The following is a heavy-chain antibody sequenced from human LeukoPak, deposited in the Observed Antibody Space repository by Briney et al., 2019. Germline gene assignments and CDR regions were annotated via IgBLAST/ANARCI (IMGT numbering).Heavy chain of an antibody. CDR3: ARASLRRPATAIQYYYYGMDV. V-gene: IGHV1-69*01. D-gene: IGHD2-2*02. CDR1: GGTFSSYA. Sequence: SVKVSCKASGGTFSSYAISWVRQAPGQGLEWMGGIIPIFDTANYAQKFQGSVTITADESTSTAYMELSSLRSEDTAVYYCARASLRRPATAIQYYYYGMDVWGQGTTVTVSS. CDR2: IIPIFDTA. J-gene: IGHJ6*02.